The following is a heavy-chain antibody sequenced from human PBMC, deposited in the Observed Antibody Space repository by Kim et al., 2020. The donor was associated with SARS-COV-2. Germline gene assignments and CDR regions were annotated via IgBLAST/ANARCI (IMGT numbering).Heavy chain of an antibody. V-gene: IGHV3-15*01. Sequence: GGSLRLSCAASGFTFSNAWMSLVRQAPGKGLEWVGRIKSKTDGGTTDYAAPVKGRFTISRDDSKNTLYLQMNSLKTEDTAVYYCTTDPGSGSYYRGFYYYYGMDVWGQGTTVTVSS. CDR3: TTDPGSGSYYRGFYYYYGMDV. D-gene: IGHD3-10*01. J-gene: IGHJ6*02. CDR2: IKSKTDGGTT. CDR1: GFTFSNAW.